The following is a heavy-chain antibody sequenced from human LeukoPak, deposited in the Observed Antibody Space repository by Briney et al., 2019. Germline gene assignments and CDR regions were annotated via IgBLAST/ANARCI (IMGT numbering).Heavy chain of an antibody. CDR3: AGRRYYFDY. V-gene: IGHV4-34*01. CDR1: GGSFSGYY. Sequence: PSETLSLTCAVYGGSFSGYYWSWIRQPPGKGLGWIGEINHSGSTNYNPSLKSRVTISVDTSKNQFSLKLSSVTAADTAVYYCAGRRYYFDYWGQGTLVTVSS. CDR2: INHSGST. J-gene: IGHJ4*02.